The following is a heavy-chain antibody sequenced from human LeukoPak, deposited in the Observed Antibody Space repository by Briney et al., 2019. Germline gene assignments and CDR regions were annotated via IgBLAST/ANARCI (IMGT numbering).Heavy chain of an antibody. Sequence: KPSETLSLTCTVSGGSISSSSYYWGWIRQPPGKGLEWIGSIYYSGSTYYNPSLKSRVTISVDTSQNQFSLKLSSVTAADTAVYYCARHEPTLTIYYYYGMDVWGQGTTVTVSS. CDR3: ARHEPTLTIYYYYGMDV. V-gene: IGHV4-39*01. CDR2: IYYSGST. CDR1: GGSISSSSYY. J-gene: IGHJ6*02. D-gene: IGHD2/OR15-2a*01.